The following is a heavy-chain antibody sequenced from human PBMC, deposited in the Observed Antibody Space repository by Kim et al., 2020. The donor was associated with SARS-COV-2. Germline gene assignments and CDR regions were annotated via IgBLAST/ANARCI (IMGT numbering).Heavy chain of an antibody. Sequence: PTLQSRVTISVDTSKNQFSLKLSSVTAADTAVYYCARDLIAVAALGWFDPWGQGTLVTVSS. J-gene: IGHJ5*02. D-gene: IGHD6-19*01. CDR3: ARDLIAVAALGWFDP. V-gene: IGHV4-39*07.